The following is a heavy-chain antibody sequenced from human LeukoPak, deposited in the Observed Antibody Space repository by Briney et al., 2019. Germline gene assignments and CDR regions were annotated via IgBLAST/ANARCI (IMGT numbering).Heavy chain of an antibody. CDR3: VRFMRGTIGGDN. CDR2: ISFDGDYK. V-gene: IGHV3-30*04. J-gene: IGHJ4*02. CDR1: GFTFGAFP. D-gene: IGHD3-16*01. Sequence: GGSLRLSCAASGFTFGAFPMHWVRQAPGKGLEWVAVISFDGDYKYYADSVKGRFTISRDNSKNTLYLQMNSLRAEDTAMYYCVRFMRGTIGGDNWGQGTLVTVSA.